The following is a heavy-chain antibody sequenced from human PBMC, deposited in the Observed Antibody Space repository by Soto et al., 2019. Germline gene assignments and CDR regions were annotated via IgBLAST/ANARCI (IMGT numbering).Heavy chain of an antibody. CDR1: GYTFTSYG. V-gene: IGHV1-18*01. Sequence: ASVKVSCKASGYTFTSYGISWVRQAPGQGLEWMGWISAYNGNTNYAQKLQGGVTMTTDTSTSTAYMELRSLRSDDTAVYYCARDARLRGYSGYADFDYWGQGTLVTV. J-gene: IGHJ4*02. CDR2: ISAYNGNT. CDR3: ARDARLRGYSGYADFDY. D-gene: IGHD5-12*01.